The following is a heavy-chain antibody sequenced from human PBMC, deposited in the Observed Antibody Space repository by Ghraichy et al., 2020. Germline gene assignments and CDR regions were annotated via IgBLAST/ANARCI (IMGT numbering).Heavy chain of an antibody. Sequence: GGSLRLSCAASGFTFSNAWMSWVRQAPGKGLEWVGRIKSKTDGGTTDYAAPVKGRFTISRDDSKNTLYLQMNSLKTEDTAVYYCTTDLLYGSLFDYWGQGTLVTVSS. D-gene: IGHD4-17*01. V-gene: IGHV3-15*01. CDR1: GFTFSNAW. J-gene: IGHJ4*02. CDR3: TTDLLYGSLFDY. CDR2: IKSKTDGGTT.